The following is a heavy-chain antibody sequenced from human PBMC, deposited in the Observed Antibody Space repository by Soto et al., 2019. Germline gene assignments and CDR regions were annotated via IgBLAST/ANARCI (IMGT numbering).Heavy chain of an antibody. Sequence: QVQLVQSGAEVKKPGSSVKVSCKASGGTFSSYAISWVRQAPGQGLEWMGGIIPIVGTANYAQKFQGRVTITADESTSTAYMELSSLRSEDTGVYYCARGKYTALRNWYFDLWGRGTLVTVSS. J-gene: IGHJ2*01. D-gene: IGHD5-18*01. CDR1: GGTFSSYA. V-gene: IGHV1-69*12. CDR3: ARGKYTALRNWYFDL. CDR2: IIPIVGTA.